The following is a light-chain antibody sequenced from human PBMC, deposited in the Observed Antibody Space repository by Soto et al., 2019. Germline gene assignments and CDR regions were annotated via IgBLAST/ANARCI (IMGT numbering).Light chain of an antibody. J-gene: IGKJ4*01. Sequence: DIQMTQSPSSLSASVGDRVTITCQASQDIRTYLNWYQQKPGKAPEVLIYGASNLKTGVPSRFSGSGSGTDFTFTITSLQPEDIATYYCQQYDNLLSFGGGTKVEIK. CDR2: GAS. V-gene: IGKV1-33*01. CDR3: QQYDNLLS. CDR1: QDIRTY.